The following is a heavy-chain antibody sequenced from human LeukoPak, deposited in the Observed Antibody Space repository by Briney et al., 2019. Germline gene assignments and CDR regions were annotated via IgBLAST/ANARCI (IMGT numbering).Heavy chain of an antibody. CDR3: ARGVGVRGAFDI. D-gene: IGHD3-10*01. J-gene: IGHJ3*02. Sequence: ASVKVSCKASGYTFTSYDINWVRQATAQGLEWMGWMNPNSGNTGYAQKFQGRVTMTRNTSISTAYMELSSLRSEDTAVYYCARGVGVRGAFDIWGQGTMVTVSS. V-gene: IGHV1-8*01. CDR1: GYTFTSYD. CDR2: MNPNSGNT.